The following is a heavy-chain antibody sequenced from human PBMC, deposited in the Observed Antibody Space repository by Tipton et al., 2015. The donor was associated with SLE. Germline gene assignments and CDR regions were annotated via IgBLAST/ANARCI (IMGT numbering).Heavy chain of an antibody. CDR1: GGSFTTYY. CDR3: ARGSVVADDF. Sequence: TLSLTCAVYGGSFTTYYWTWIRQPPGKGLEWIGEIHHGGSTYYNPSLKSRVTLSVDTSKNQLSLKLTSVTAADTAVYYCARGSVVADDFWGQGTLVTVSS. CDR2: IHHGGST. D-gene: IGHD2-15*01. J-gene: IGHJ4*02. V-gene: IGHV4-34*01.